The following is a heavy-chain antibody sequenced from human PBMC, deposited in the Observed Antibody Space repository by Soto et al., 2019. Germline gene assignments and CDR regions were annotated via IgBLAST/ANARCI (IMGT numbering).Heavy chain of an antibody. CDR3: ARGPSGTTVTTQSRPNDY. V-gene: IGHV3-53*01. J-gene: IGHJ4*02. CDR2: IYSGGST. D-gene: IGHD4-4*01. Sequence: GGSLRLSCAASGFTVSSNYMSWVRQAPGKGLEWVSVIYSGGSTYYADSVKGRFTISRDNSKNTLYLQMNSLRAEDTVVYYCARGPSGTTVTTQSRPNDYWGQGTLVTVSS. CDR1: GFTVSSNY.